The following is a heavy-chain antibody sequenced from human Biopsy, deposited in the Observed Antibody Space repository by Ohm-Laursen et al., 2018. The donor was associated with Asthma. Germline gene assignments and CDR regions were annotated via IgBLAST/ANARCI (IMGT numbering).Heavy chain of an antibody. D-gene: IGHD1-1*01. CDR3: ARDLGTTRMDG. Sequence: ASVKVSCKASGYTFINYAIHWVRQAPGQRLEWMGWINAGNGNTKYSQKFQGRVTITRDTSASTAYMELSSLRSEDTAVYYCARDLGTTRMDGWGQGATVTLSS. CDR1: GYTFINYA. CDR2: INAGNGNT. V-gene: IGHV1-3*01. J-gene: IGHJ6*02.